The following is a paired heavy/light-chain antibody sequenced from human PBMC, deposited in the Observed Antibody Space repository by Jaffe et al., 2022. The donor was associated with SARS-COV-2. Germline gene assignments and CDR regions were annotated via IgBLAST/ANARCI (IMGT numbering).Heavy chain of an antibody. CDR2: IGSRGHNYAT. D-gene: IGHD2-15*01. V-gene: IGHV3-73*02. CDR3: TLARSHNIPDGGGMDV. J-gene: IGHJ6*02. Sequence: EVQLVESGGGLVQPGGSLKLSCATSGATFSGSTVHWVRQASGKGLEWVGRIGSRGHNYATAYVASVQGRFTISRDDSKYTAYLLMNSLTTEDTATYYCTLARSHNIPDGGGMDVWGQGTTVTVSS. CDR1: GATFSGST.
Light chain of an antibody. J-gene: IGLJ2*01. CDR1: SSDVGGYNY. CDR3: SSYTSSSTLVV. V-gene: IGLV2-14*01. Sequence: QSALTQPASVSGSPGQSITISCTGTSSDVGGYNYVSWYQQHPDKAPKLMIYEVSNRPSGVPDRFSGSKSGNTASLTISGLQAEDEADYHCSSYTSSSTLVVFGGGTKLTVL. CDR2: EVS.